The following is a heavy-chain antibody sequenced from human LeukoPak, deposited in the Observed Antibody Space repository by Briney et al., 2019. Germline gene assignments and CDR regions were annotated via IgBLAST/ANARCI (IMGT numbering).Heavy chain of an antibody. CDR1: GGSISSYY. D-gene: IGHD2-2*01. CDR3: AGSPSVPAAIGGRELRFDP. J-gene: IGHJ5*02. CDR2: IYYSGST. Sequence: PSETLSLTCTVSGGSISSYYWSWIRQPAGKGLEWIGYIYYSGSTNYNPSLKSRVTISVDTSKNQFSLKLSSVTAADTAVYYCAGSPSVPAAIGGRELRFDPWGQGTLVTVSS. V-gene: IGHV4-59*01.